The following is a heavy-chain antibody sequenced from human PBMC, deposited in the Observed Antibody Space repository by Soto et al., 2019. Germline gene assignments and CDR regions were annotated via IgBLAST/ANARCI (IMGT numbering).Heavy chain of an antibody. V-gene: IGHV3-9*01. CDR3: ARSRSGSTSGRVDV. D-gene: IGHD1-26*01. J-gene: IGHJ6*02. CDR2: ITWDGYSI. CDR1: GFTFDDHV. Sequence: PGGSLRLSCVASGFTFDDHVMHWVRQVPGKGLEWVGHITWDGYSIGYGGSVQGRFTISRDNAKDTLYLQMNSLRPEDTALYYCARSRSGSTSGRVDVWGQGNTVTVSS.